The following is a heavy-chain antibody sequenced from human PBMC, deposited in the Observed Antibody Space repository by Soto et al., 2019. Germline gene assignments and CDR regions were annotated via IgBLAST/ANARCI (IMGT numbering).Heavy chain of an antibody. CDR1: GGSISSSSYY. V-gene: IGHV4-39*01. CDR2: IYYSGST. J-gene: IGHJ4*02. CDR3: ARHATSATGRPDY. Sequence: SETLSLTCTVSGGSISSSSYYWGWIRQPPGKGLEWIGSIYYSGSTYYNPSLKSRVTISVDTSKNQFSLKLSSVTAADTAVYYCARHATSATGRPDYWGQGTLVTVSS.